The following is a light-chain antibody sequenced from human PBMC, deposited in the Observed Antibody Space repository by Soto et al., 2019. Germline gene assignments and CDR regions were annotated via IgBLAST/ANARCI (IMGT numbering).Light chain of an antibody. CDR1: QSVSSN. V-gene: IGKV3-15*01. CDR3: QQYNNWPIT. Sequence: EVVMTQSPANLSVSPGERATLSCRASQSVSSNLAWYQQKPGQTPRLLVYGASTRATGFPARFSGSGSGTEFTRIISSLQSEDVAVYYCQQYNNWPITFGQGTRLEMK. CDR2: GAS. J-gene: IGKJ5*01.